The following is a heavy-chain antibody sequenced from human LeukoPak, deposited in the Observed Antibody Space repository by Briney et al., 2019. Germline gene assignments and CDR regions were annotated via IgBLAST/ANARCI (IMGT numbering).Heavy chain of an antibody. J-gene: IGHJ4*02. CDR1: RFTLSSYA. V-gene: IGHV3-30-3*01. D-gene: IGHD2/OR15-2a*01. CDR2: ISYDGSNK. Sequence: PGGSLRLSCAASRFTLSSYAMHWVRQAPGKGLEWVAVISYDGSNKYYADSVKGRFTISRDNSKNTLYLQMNSLRAEDTAVYYCARDRIHAFDYWGQGSLVTVSS. CDR3: ARDRIHAFDY.